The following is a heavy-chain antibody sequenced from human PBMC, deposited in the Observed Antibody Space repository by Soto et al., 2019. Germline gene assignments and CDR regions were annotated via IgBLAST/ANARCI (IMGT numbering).Heavy chain of an antibody. CDR1: GAPISSSNW. J-gene: IGHJ6*02. Sequence: SETLSLTCTVSGAPISSSNWWSWVRPPPGNGLEWIGEIYHSGSTNYNPSLRSRVTISVDKSKNQFSLKLSSVTAADTAVYYCARERREQWLVRGYYGMDVWGQGTTVT. V-gene: IGHV4-4*02. D-gene: IGHD6-19*01. CDR2: IYHSGST. CDR3: ARERREQWLVRGYYGMDV.